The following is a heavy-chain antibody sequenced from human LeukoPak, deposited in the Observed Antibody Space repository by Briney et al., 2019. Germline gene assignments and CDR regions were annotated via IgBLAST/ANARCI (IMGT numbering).Heavy chain of an antibody. J-gene: IGHJ6*03. Sequence: GGSLRLSCAASGVTLRNYWMHWVRQTPGKGLLWVSRINGDGTSATYAGSVKGRFTISRDNAKNTLYLQMNSLRAEDTAVYYCARVAYCGGDCYSLDYYYMDVWGKGTTVTVSS. CDR2: INGDGTSA. CDR3: ARVAYCGGDCYSLDYYYMDV. CDR1: GVTLRNYW. V-gene: IGHV3-74*01. D-gene: IGHD2-21*02.